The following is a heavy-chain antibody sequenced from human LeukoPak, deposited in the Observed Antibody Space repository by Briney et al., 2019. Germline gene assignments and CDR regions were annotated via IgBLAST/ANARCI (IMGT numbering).Heavy chain of an antibody. Sequence: GGSLRLSCAASGFTFSSYEMNWVRQAPGKGLEWVSAISGSGGSTYYADSVKGRFTISRDNSKNRLYLQMNSLRAEDTAVYYCAGAEGYGGELDSWGQGALVTVSS. D-gene: IGHD4-23*01. CDR1: GFTFSSYE. J-gene: IGHJ4*02. V-gene: IGHV3-23*01. CDR3: AGAEGYGGELDS. CDR2: ISGSGGST.